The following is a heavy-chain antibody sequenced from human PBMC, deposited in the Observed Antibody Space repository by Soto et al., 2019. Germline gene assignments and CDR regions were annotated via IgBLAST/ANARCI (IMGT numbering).Heavy chain of an antibody. CDR1: GISLTPSGMS. D-gene: IGHD4-17*01. CDR3: ANRPLGGFGDITSLNT. V-gene: IGHV2-5*02. Sequence: QITLKEAGPTLVEPTQTLTLTCTFSGISLTPSGMSVAWIRQPPGKALEWLALIFWDDDTRYSPSLRSRLTITKDPFKNPVVLTITSIGPADAATFYGANRPLGGFGDITSLNTWGPGALVTVSS. J-gene: IGHJ4*02. CDR2: IFWDDDT.